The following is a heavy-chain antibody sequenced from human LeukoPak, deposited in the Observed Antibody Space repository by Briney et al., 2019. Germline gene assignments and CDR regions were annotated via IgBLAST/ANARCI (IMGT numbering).Heavy chain of an antibody. CDR2: ISGSGGST. CDR1: GFTFSSYA. D-gene: IGHD4-17*01. V-gene: IGHV3-23*01. J-gene: IGHJ5*02. Sequence: GGSLRLSCAASGFTFSSYAMSWVRQAPGKGLEWVSAISGSGGSTYYADSVKGRFTISRDNSKNTLYLQMNSLRAEDTAVYYCARDQLTTVTTTWFDPWGQGTLVTVSS. CDR3: ARDQLTTVTTTWFDP.